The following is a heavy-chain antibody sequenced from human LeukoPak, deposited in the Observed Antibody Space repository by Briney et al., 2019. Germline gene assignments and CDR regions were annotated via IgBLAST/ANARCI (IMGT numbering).Heavy chain of an antibody. CDR3: ARSGSGWDI. CDR2: IKLDGSEK. J-gene: IGHJ4*02. Sequence: PGGSLRLSCAASGFTFTRYWMSWVRQAPGKGLEWVANIKLDGSEKNYADSVKGRFSISRDDAKNSLYLQMNSLRAEDTAVYYCARSGSGWDIWGQGTLVTVSS. CDR1: GFTFTRYW. V-gene: IGHV3-7*01. D-gene: IGHD6-25*01.